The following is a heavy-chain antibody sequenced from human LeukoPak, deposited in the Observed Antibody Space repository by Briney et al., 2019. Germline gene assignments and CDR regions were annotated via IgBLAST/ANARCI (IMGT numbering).Heavy chain of an antibody. CDR1: GFTFSSYA. CDR2: IYSGGST. Sequence: GGSLRLSCAASGFTFSSYAMSWVRQAPGXGLEWVSVIYSGGSTYYADSVKGRFTISRDNSKNTLYLQMNSLRAEDTAVYYCAKSLFGVVIPRFDHWGQGTLVTVSS. V-gene: IGHV3-23*03. CDR3: AKSLFGVVIPRFDH. D-gene: IGHD3-3*01. J-gene: IGHJ4*02.